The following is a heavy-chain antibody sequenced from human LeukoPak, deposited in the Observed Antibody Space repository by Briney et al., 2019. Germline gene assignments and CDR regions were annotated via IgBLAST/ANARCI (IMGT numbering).Heavy chain of an antibody. CDR1: GYTFTSYG. J-gene: IGHJ5*02. CDR2: ISAYNGNT. V-gene: IGHV1-18*01. D-gene: IGHD2-2*01. CDR3: ARDHLERYCSSTSCYGWFDP. Sequence: GASVTVSCKASGYTFTSYGISWVRQAPGQGLEWMGWISAYNGNTNYAQKLQGRVTMTTDTSTSTAYMELRSLRSDDTAVYYCARDHLERYCSSTSCYGWFDPWGQGTLVTVSS.